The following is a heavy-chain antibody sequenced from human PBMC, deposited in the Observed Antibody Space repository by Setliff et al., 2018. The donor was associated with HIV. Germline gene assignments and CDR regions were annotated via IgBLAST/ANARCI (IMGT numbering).Heavy chain of an antibody. V-gene: IGHV4-61*02. CDR1: NGSISSGTFY. CDR2: INTSGSI. CDR3: ARDFKRYNSPCRFGP. J-gene: IGHJ5*02. D-gene: IGHD6-13*01. Sequence: LSLTCTVSNGSISSGTFYWNWIRQPAGKGLEWIGRINTSGSINYNPSLKSRVTISVDKSQNQFSLKLSSVTAADTAVYYCARDFKRYNSPCRFGPWGQGTLVTVSS.